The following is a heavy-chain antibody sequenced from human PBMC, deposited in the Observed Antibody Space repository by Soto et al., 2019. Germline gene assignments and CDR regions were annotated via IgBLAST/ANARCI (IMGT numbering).Heavy chain of an antibody. CDR3: ARRWGTSFDF. Sequence: QVQLQESGPGLVKPSETLSLTCTVSGGSISSYYWSWIRQPPGKGLEWIGYIYYSGSTNYNPSLTSRVPIAADTSKNQYSLMLTSVNGADTAVYYCARRWGTSFDFWGQGTLVTVSS. D-gene: IGHD7-27*01. CDR2: IYYSGST. J-gene: IGHJ4*02. CDR1: GGSISSYY. V-gene: IGHV4-59*01.